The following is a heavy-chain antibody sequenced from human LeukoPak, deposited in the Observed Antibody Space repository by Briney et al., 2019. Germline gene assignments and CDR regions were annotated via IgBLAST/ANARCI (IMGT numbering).Heavy chain of an antibody. Sequence: GASVKVSCKASGYTFTSYYMHWVRQAPGQGLEWMGWINPNSGGTNYAQKFQGRVTMTRDTSISTAYMELSRLRSDDTAVYYCARAQQLVNYYYYYMDVWGKGTTVTVSS. CDR3: ARAQQLVNYYYYYMDV. V-gene: IGHV1-2*02. CDR1: GYTFTSYY. J-gene: IGHJ6*03. CDR2: INPNSGGT. D-gene: IGHD6-13*01.